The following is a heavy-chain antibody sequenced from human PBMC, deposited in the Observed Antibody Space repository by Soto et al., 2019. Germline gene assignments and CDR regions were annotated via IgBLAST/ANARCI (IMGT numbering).Heavy chain of an antibody. CDR2: ISYDGSNK. V-gene: IGHV3-30-3*01. D-gene: IGHD2-2*01. Sequence: GGSLRLSCAGSGFTFSRNVMHWVRQAPGKGLEWVAFISYDGSNKYYADSVKGRFSISRDNSKNTLYLHMNSLRPEDTSVYYCASGYCTTTSCFYGMDVWGQGATVTVSS. CDR3: ASGYCTTTSCFYGMDV. CDR1: GFTFSRNV. J-gene: IGHJ6*02.